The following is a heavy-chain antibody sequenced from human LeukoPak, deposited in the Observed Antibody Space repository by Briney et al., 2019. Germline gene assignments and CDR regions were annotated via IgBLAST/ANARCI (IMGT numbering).Heavy chain of an antibody. V-gene: IGHV3-33*01. CDR3: ARGDGYNDAEYLQH. CDR2: IWYDGSNK. Sequence: GRSLRLSCAASGFTFSSYGMHWGRQAPGKGLEWVAVIWYDGSNKYYGDSVKGRFTISRDNSKKTLYLQMNSLRVEDTAVYYCARGDGYNDAEYLQHWGQGPLVTVS. J-gene: IGHJ1*01. CDR1: GFTFSSYG. D-gene: IGHD5-24*01.